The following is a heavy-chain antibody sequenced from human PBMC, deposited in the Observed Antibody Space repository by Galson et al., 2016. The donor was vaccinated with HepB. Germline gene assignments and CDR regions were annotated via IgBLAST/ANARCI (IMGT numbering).Heavy chain of an antibody. CDR1: GFTFTRCA. J-gene: IGHJ4*02. Sequence: SLRLSCAASGFTFTRCAMNWVRQDPGRGLEWISYIGSSGATMLYADSVKGRFTISRDNVKNSLYLQMNSLTVEDTAMYYCARFYDFWSGSYYFDYWGPGTLVTVSS. CDR2: IGSSGATM. V-gene: IGHV3-48*03. CDR3: ARFYDFWSGSYYFDY. D-gene: IGHD3-3*01.